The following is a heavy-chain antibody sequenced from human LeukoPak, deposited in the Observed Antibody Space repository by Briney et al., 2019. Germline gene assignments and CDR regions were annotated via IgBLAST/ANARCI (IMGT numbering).Heavy chain of an antibody. CDR3: ARDRRVTTVTLPFDY. CDR1: GFTFSRYT. V-gene: IGHV3-48*01. J-gene: IGHJ4*02. CDR2: ISSSSTTK. Sequence: PGGSLRLSCAASGFTFSRYTMNWVRQAPGKGLEWISDISSSSTTKHYADSVKGRFTISRDNAKNSLYLQMNNLRAEDTAVYYCARDRRVTTVTLPFDYWGQGTLVTVSS. D-gene: IGHD4-17*01.